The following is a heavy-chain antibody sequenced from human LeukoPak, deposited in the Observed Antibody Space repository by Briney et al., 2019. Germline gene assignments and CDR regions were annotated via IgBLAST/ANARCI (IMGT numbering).Heavy chain of an antibody. CDR2: INHSGST. J-gene: IGHJ4*02. V-gene: IGHV4-34*01. CDR1: GGSFSGYY. D-gene: IGHD6-13*01. CDR3: ARGAGYSYGTFDY. Sequence: SETLSLTCAVYGGSFSGYYWSWIRQPPGKGLEWIGEINHSGSTNYNPSLKSRVTISVDTSKNQFSLKLGSVTAADTAVYYCARGAGYSYGTFDYWGQGTLVTVSS.